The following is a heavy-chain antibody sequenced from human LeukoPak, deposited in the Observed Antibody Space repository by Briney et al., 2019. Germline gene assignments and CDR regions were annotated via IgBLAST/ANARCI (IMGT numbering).Heavy chain of an antibody. Sequence: GGSLRLSCAASGFTFSSYAMHWVRQAPGKGLEWVAVISYDGSNKYYADSVKGRFTISRDNSKNTLYLQMNSLRAEDTAVYYCAKDYIAAIGYSSSWYDSYWGQGTLVTVSS. D-gene: IGHD6-13*01. CDR2: ISYDGSNK. J-gene: IGHJ4*02. CDR3: AKDYIAAIGYSSSWYDSY. CDR1: GFTFSSYA. V-gene: IGHV3-30-3*01.